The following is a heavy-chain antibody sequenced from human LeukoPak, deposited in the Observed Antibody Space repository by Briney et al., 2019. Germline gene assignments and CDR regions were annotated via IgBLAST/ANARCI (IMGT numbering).Heavy chain of an antibody. CDR1: GYTFTGYY. CDR2: INPNSGGT. Sequence: GASVKVSCKASGYTFTGYYMHWVRQAPGQGLEWMGWINPNSGGTNCAQKFQGRVTMTRDTSISTVYMELSSLRSEDTAVYYCARTGIQLWFHLDYWGQGTLVTVSS. D-gene: IGHD5-18*01. J-gene: IGHJ4*02. V-gene: IGHV1-2*02. CDR3: ARTGIQLWFHLDY.